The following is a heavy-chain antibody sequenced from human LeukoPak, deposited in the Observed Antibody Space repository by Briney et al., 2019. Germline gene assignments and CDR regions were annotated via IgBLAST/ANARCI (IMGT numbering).Heavy chain of an antibody. CDR1: GGSISSYY. J-gene: IGHJ4*02. Sequence: SETLSLTCTVSGGSISSYYWSWIRQPPGKGLEWIGSIYYSGSTYYNPSLKSRVTISVDTSKNQFSLKLSSVTAADTAVYYCAREARYGSGSYWGQGTLVTVSS. CDR2: IYYSGST. D-gene: IGHD3-10*01. CDR3: AREARYGSGSY. V-gene: IGHV4-59*12.